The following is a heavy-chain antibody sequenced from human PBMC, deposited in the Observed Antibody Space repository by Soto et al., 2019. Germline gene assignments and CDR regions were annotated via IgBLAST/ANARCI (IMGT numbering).Heavy chain of an antibody. CDR3: ARGGDQLLSYAFDS. CDR1: GFTFSSYW. V-gene: IGHV3-74*01. CDR2: INSDGSST. J-gene: IGHJ3*02. D-gene: IGHD2-2*01. Sequence: GGSLRLSCAASGFTFSSYWMHWVRQAPGKGLVWVSRINSDGSSTSYADSAKGRFTISRDNAKNSLYLQMNGLRAEDTAVYYCARGGDQLLSYAFDSWGQGTMVTVSS.